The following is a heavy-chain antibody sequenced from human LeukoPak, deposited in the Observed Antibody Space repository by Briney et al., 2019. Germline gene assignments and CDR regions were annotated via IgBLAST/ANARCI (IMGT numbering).Heavy chain of an antibody. Sequence: SETLSLTCSVSGGSISSYYWSWIRQPAGKGLEWIGRIYTSGSTNYNPSLKSRVTMSVDTSKNQFSLKLSSVTAADTAVYYCARHIGWEDIVVVPAAANWFDPWGQGTLVTVSS. J-gene: IGHJ5*02. CDR3: ARHIGWEDIVVVPAAANWFDP. CDR2: IYTSGST. V-gene: IGHV4-4*07. D-gene: IGHD2-2*01. CDR1: GGSISSYY.